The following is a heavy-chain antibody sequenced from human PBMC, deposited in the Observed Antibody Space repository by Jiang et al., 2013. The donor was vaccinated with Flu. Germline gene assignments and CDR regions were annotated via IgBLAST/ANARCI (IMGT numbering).Heavy chain of an antibody. Sequence: QLVESGAEMKKPGASVKVSCKASGYTFSYYYMHWVRQAPGQGLEWMGMIDPSGGNTTYSQKFQGRVTMTRDTSTSTVYMELSSLRSEDTAVYYCVRWEWNGSGNYQVDHYYYYYGLDVWGQGTTVTVSS. V-gene: IGHV1-46*03. CDR1: GYTFSYYY. D-gene: IGHD3-10*01. CDR3: VRWEWNGSGNYQVDHYYYYYGLDV. J-gene: IGHJ6*02. CDR2: IDPSGGNT.